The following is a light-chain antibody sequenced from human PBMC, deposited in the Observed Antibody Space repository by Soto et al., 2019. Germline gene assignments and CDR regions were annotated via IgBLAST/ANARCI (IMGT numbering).Light chain of an antibody. CDR1: SSNTGAGYE. CDR2: GNS. J-gene: IGLJ1*01. Sequence: QLVLTQPPSVSGAPGQRVTISCTGSSSNTGAGYEVHWYQQLPRAAPKLLIYGNSNRPSGVPDRFSGSKSGTSASLAITGLQADDEADYYCQSYDSSLSGYVFGTGTKLTVL. CDR3: QSYDSSLSGYV. V-gene: IGLV1-40*01.